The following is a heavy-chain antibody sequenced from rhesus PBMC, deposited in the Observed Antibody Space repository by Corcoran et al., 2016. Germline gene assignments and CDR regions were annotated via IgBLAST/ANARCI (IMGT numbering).Heavy chain of an antibody. Sequence: QVQLQESGPGLVKPSETLSLTCAVPGGSVSSSNWWSWIREPPGKGLEWIGYISGSSGSTYYNPSLKSRVTISTDTSKIQFSLKLSSVTAADTAVYYCARSYSGSYSVIDYWGQGVLVTVSS. J-gene: IGHJ4*01. D-gene: IGHD3-16*01. CDR1: GGSVSSSNW. CDR3: ARSYSGSYSVIDY. V-gene: IGHV4-65*01. CDR2: ISGSSGST.